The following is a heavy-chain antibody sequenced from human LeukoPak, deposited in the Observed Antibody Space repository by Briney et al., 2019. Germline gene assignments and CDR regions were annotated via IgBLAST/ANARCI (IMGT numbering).Heavy chain of an antibody. J-gene: IGHJ5*02. CDR2: INYSGST. V-gene: IGHV4-59*12. D-gene: IGHD1-26*01. Sequence: SETLSLTCTVSGGSISTYYWSWIRQPPGKGLEWIGYINYSGSTTYSPSLKSRVTISVDTSKNQFSLKLSSVTAADTAVYYCARDGSWFDPWGQGTLVTVSS. CDR1: GGSISTYY. CDR3: ARDGSWFDP.